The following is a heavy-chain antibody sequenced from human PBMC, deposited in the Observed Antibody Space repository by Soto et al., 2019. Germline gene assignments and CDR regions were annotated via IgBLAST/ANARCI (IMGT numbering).Heavy chain of an antibody. Sequence: PGGSLRLSCTTSGFSFAGFAMTWVRQAPGKGLEWVATISGSDGKTYYADSVKGRFSISRGTSRNTLYLQMNSLRADDTAIYYCAKWSYLDYWGQGTRVTVSS. CDR3: AKWSYLDY. V-gene: IGHV3-23*01. D-gene: IGHD3-3*01. CDR1: GFSFAGFA. J-gene: IGHJ4*02. CDR2: ISGSDGKT.